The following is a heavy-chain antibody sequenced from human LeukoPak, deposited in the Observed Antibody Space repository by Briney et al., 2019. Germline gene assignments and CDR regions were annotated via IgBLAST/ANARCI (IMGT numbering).Heavy chain of an antibody. CDR1: GFTFSDFY. Sequence: KPGGSLRLSCAASGFTFSDFYMSWIRQAPGKGLEWVSYVSSSGSTIYYADSVKGRFTISRDNAKNSLYLQMNSLRAEDTAVYYCARGKLRFLERTTGAFDIWGQGTMVTVSS. CDR2: VSSSGSTI. CDR3: ARGKLRFLERTTGAFDI. V-gene: IGHV3-11*04. J-gene: IGHJ3*02. D-gene: IGHD3-3*01.